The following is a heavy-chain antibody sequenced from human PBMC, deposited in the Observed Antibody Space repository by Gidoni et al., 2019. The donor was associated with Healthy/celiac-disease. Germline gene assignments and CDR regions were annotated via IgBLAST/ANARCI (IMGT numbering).Heavy chain of an antibody. J-gene: IGHJ4*02. CDR3: ARGLGRLYYYDSSGYYPWGY. Sequence: QVQLVESGGGVVQPGRSLSLSCAASGFTFSSYALHWVRQAPGKGLEWVEVKSYDGSNKYYADSVKGRVTISRDNSKNTLYRQMNSLRAEDTAVYYCARGLGRLYYYDSSGYYPWGYWGQGTLVTVSS. CDR2: KSYDGSNK. V-gene: IGHV3-30-3*01. CDR1: GFTFSSYA. D-gene: IGHD3-22*01.